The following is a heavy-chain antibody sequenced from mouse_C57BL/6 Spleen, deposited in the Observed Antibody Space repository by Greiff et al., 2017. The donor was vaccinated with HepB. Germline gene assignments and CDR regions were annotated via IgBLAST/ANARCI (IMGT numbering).Heavy chain of an antibody. CDR2: IDPNSGGT. V-gene: IGHV1-72*01. CDR3: ARDYGSSHWYFDV. CDR1: GYTFTSYW. Sequence: VKLVESGAELVKPGASVKLSCKASGYTFTSYWMHWVKQRPGRGLEWIGRIDPNSGGTKYNEKFKSKATLTVDKPSSTAYMQLSSLTSEDSAVYYCARDYGSSHWYFDVWGTGTTVTVSS. J-gene: IGHJ1*03. D-gene: IGHD1-1*01.